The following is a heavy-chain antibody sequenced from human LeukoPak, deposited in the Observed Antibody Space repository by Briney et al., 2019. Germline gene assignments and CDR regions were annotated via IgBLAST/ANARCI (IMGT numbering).Heavy chain of an antibody. V-gene: IGHV1-24*01. CDR3: ATARVNSVGNVWFDP. D-gene: IGHD3-10*01. J-gene: IGHJ5*02. Sequence: GASAKVSCKVSGYTLTELSMHWVRQAPGKGLEWMGGSDPEDGETIYAQKFQGRVTMTEDTSTDTAYMELSSLRSEDTAVYYCATARVNSVGNVWFDPWGQGTLVTVSS. CDR1: GYTLTELS. CDR2: SDPEDGET.